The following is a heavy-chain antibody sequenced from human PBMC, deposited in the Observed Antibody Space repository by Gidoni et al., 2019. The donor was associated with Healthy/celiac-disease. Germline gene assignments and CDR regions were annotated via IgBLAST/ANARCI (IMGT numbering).Heavy chain of an antibody. V-gene: IGHV3-48*03. Sequence: EVQLVESGGGLVQPGGSLRLSCAASGFTFSSYEMNWVRQAPGKGLGWISYIRSSGSTTYYADSVKGRFTISRDNAKSSLYLQMNSLRTEDTAVYYCASGGYSYGNWGQGTLVTVSS. CDR1: GFTFSSYE. J-gene: IGHJ4*02. CDR3: ASGGYSYGN. CDR2: IRSSGSTT. D-gene: IGHD5-18*01.